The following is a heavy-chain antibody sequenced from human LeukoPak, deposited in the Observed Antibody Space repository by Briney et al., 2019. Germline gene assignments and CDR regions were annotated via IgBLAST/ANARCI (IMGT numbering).Heavy chain of an antibody. J-gene: IGHJ5*01. Sequence: SQTLSLTCAISGDSVSTNSATWTWLRQSPSRGLEWLGRTYYRSKWNNDYAVSMKSRITINPDTSKNQFSLQLNSVTPEDTAVYYLSRRVGASWCVSCGQGTMVTVAS. CDR1: GDSVSTNSAT. CDR3: SRRVGASWCVS. V-gene: IGHV6-1*01. CDR2: TYYRSKWNN. D-gene: IGHD1-26*01.